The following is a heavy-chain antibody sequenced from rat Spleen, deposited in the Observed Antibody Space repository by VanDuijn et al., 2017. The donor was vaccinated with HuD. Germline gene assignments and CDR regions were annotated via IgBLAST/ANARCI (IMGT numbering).Heavy chain of an antibody. CDR3: ARYRDTYGHVGIFDY. V-gene: IGHV3-1*01. D-gene: IGHD2-5*01. J-gene: IGHJ2*01. CDR2: IDFSGST. Sequence: EVQLQESGPGLVKPSQSLSLTCSVTDHSITNGYRWNWIRKFPGNKMEWMGYIDFSGSTGYNPSLKARISITRDLSKNQFFLQLNSVSTEDTAIYYCARYRDTYGHVGIFDYWGQGVRVTVSP. CDR1: DHSITNGY.